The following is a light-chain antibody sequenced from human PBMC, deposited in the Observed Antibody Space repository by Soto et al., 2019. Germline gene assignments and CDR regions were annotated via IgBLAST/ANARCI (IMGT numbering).Light chain of an antibody. CDR1: QGIGST. Sequence: EVVITQLPATLSLSPGEVATLSCRASQGIGSTLAWYQQKPGQTPRLLIYDASTRAAGVPARFSGSGSGTDFALTINSLQSEDFAIYYCQHYANWPLTFGGGTKVDIK. J-gene: IGKJ4*01. CDR3: QHYANWPLT. V-gene: IGKV3-15*01. CDR2: DAS.